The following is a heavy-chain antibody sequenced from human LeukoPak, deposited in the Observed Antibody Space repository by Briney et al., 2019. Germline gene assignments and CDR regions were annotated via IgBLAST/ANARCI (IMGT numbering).Heavy chain of an antibody. V-gene: IGHV1-18*04. CDR1: GYAFDSHG. CDR2: ISVYKTNA. CDR3: ARDEGKWFGESYYYYYGMDV. Sequence: ASVKVSCKASGYAFDSHGISWVRQVPGQGLEWMGWISVYKTNATYAEKFQDRVTMTTDTSTSTAYMELRRLTSDDTAMYYCARDEGKWFGESYYYYYGMDVWGQGTTVSVSS. D-gene: IGHD3-10*01. J-gene: IGHJ6*02.